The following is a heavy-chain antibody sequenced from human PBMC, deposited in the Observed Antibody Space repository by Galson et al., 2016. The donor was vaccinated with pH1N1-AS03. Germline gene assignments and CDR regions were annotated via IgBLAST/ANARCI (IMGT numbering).Heavy chain of an antibody. J-gene: IGHJ4*02. V-gene: IGHV3-23*01. CDR1: GFIFSGNS. D-gene: IGHD2-2*01. CDR3: AKCDVSCQHSTLDY. CDR2: ISPTGETT. Sequence: SLRLSCAASGFIFSGNSMSWVRQAPGKGLEWVAAISPTGETTPYADSVKGRFIISRDNSKNTLFLEMDSLRAKDTAVYYCAKCDVSCQHSTLDYWGQGTLVTVSS.